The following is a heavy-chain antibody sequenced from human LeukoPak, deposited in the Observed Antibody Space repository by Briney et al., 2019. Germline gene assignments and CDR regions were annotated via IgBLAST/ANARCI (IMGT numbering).Heavy chain of an antibody. Sequence: SETLSLTCTVSGGSISSSSYYWGWIRQPPGKGLEWIGSIYYSGSTYYNPSLKSRVTMSVDTSKNQFSLKLSSVTAADTAVYYCARVFQYYGDYVLYGFPRWYFDLWGRGTLVTVSS. J-gene: IGHJ2*01. D-gene: IGHD4-17*01. CDR2: IYYSGST. CDR1: GGSISSSSYY. CDR3: ARVFQYYGDYVLYGFPRWYFDL. V-gene: IGHV4-39*07.